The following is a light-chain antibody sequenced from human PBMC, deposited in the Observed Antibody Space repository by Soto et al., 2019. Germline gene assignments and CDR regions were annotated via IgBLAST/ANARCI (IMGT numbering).Light chain of an antibody. CDR3: QQYNSFPYT. CDR2: KAS. Sequence: DIQMTQSPSTLSASVGDRVTIPCRASQSISSWLAWYQQKPGKAPKLLMYKASTLESGVPSRFSGSGSGTEFTLTIRSLQPDDSATYYCQQYNSFPYTFGQGTRLEMK. J-gene: IGKJ2*01. CDR1: QSISSW. V-gene: IGKV1-5*03.